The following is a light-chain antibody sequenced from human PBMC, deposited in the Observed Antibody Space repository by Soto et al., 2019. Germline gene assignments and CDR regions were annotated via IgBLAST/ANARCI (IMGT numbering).Light chain of an antibody. Sequence: QSALTQPASVSGSPGQSITISCTGTSSDVGSYNYVSWYQQHPGKAPKLMIYEVSNRPSGVSNRFSGSKSGNTASLTISGLRAGDEAIYSCSSYTSISTRVFGGGPQLTVL. CDR1: SSDVGSYNY. CDR3: SSYTSISTRV. J-gene: IGLJ3*02. CDR2: EVS. V-gene: IGLV2-14*01.